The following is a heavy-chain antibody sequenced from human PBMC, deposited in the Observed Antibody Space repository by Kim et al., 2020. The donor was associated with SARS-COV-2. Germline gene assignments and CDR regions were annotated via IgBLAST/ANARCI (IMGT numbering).Heavy chain of an antibody. V-gene: IGHV3-48*03. J-gene: IGHJ2*01. CDR2: ISSSGGAI. D-gene: IGHD3-3*01. Sequence: GGSLRLSCTASGFSVSNCEMNWVRQAPGKGLAWVSHISSSGGAIYYADSVKGRFTIFRDNTKNSLYLQMTSLGPEDTAVYFCAREKFYDFWGGMYRGRG. CDR3: AREKFYDFWGGMY. CDR1: GFSVSNCE.